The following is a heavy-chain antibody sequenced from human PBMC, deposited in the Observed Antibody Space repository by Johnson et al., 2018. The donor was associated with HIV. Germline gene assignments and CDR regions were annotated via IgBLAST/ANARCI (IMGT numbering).Heavy chain of an antibody. Sequence: QVLLVESGGGVVQPGGSLRLSCAASGFTFSSYGMHWVRQAPGKGLEWVAFIRYDGSNKYYADSVKGGFTISRDNSKNTLYLQMNSLRAEDTAVYYCAKDRPLYVLHLFGGCVIWGQGTMVTVSA. D-gene: IGHD4-23*01. V-gene: IGHV3-30*02. CDR2: IRYDGSNK. CDR3: AKDRPLYVLHLFGGCVI. J-gene: IGHJ3*02. CDR1: GFTFSSYG.